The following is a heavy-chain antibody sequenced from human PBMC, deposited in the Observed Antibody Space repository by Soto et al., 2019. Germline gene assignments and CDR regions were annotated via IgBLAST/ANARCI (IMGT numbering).Heavy chain of an antibody. D-gene: IGHD3-16*01. J-gene: IGHJ5*02. V-gene: IGHV1-8*01. Sequence: ASVKVSCKASGYSFTNNDVSWVRQATGQGLEWMGWMNPGSGDTGYAQKFQGRVTMTRDISIATAYMELSSLRSDDTAIYYCARMETFGSLNWFDPCGQGTLLTVFS. CDR3: ARMETFGSLNWFDP. CDR1: GYSFTNND. CDR2: MNPGSGDT.